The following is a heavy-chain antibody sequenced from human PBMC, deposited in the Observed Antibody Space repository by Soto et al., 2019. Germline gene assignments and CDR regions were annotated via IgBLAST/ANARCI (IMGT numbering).Heavy chain of an antibody. CDR3: ARVPFVGYLDWLHS. V-gene: IGHV4-59*01. Sequence: SETLSITCRVSGASISSYYWTWIRQPPGGGLEWIGYMHHTQGTNDNPSLRGRVHMSIDTSMNQFSLRLTSVTAADTAVYYCARVPFVGYLDWLHSCRPGTLVTVSS. J-gene: IGHJ5*01. CDR2: MHHTQGT. CDR1: GASISSYY. D-gene: IGHD2-15*01.